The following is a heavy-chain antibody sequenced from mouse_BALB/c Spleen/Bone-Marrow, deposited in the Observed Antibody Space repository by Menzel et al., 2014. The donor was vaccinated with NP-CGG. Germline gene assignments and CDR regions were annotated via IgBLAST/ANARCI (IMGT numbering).Heavy chain of an antibody. CDR2: IDPANGNT. V-gene: IGHV14-3*02. D-gene: IGHD3-2*01. J-gene: IGHJ2*01. CDR3: ATDSSGYLDY. Sequence: EVQLQQSGAELVKPGASVKLSCTASGFNIKDTYMHWVKQRPEQGLEWIGRIDPANGNTKYDPKFQGKATITADTSSNTAYLQPSSLTSEDTAVYYCATDSSGYLDYWGQGTTLTVSS. CDR1: GFNIKDTY.